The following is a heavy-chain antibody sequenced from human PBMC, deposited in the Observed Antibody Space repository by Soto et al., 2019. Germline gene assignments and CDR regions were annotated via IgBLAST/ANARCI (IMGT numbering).Heavy chain of an antibody. CDR2: IFFTGIT. Sequence: QVQLQESGPGLVRPSETLSLTCTVSGGSVTTGSYNWSWIRRPPGKGLEWIGIIFFTGITHYNPSLNNRVTMSVDTSKNQFSLTVTSVTAADTAVYYCARDGHGMDVWGQGTTVTVSS. V-gene: IGHV4-61*01. J-gene: IGHJ6*02. CDR1: GGSVTTGSYN. CDR3: ARDGHGMDV.